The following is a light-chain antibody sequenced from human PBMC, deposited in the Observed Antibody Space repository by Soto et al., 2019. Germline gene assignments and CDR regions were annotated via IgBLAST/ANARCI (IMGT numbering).Light chain of an antibody. V-gene: IGLV2-8*01. J-gene: IGLJ2*01. Sequence: QSAPTQTPSASGSPGQSVTISCTGTSSDVGGYNYVSWYQQHPGKAPKRMIYEVSKRPSGVPDRFSGSKSGNTASLTVSGLQAEDEADYYCSSYAGSNFVVFGGGTKLTVL. CDR1: SSDVGGYNY. CDR2: EVS. CDR3: SSYAGSNFVV.